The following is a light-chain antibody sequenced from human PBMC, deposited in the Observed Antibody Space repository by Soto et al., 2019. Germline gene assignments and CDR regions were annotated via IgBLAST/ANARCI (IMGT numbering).Light chain of an antibody. CDR1: QSMGNY. J-gene: IGKJ1*01. CDR3: QQYNGYSRT. V-gene: IGKV1-39*01. CDR2: AAS. Sequence: DIQMTQSPSSLSASVGDRVTIACRASQSMGNYLSWYQQIPGKAPKLLIYAASNLQRGVPSRFSGSGSGTEFTLTISNLQPDDFATFYCQQYNGYSRTFGQGTKVDI.